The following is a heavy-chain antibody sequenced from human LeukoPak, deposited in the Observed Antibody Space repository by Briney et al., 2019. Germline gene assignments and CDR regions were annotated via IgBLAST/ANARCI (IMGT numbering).Heavy chain of an antibody. Sequence: GGSLRLSCAASGFTFSSYGMHWVRQAPGKGLEWVAVIRYDGSNKYYADSVKGRFTISRDNSKNTLYLQMNSLRAEDTAVYYCAKGLIAALDYFDYWGQGTLVTVSS. CDR3: AKGLIAALDYFDY. V-gene: IGHV3-30*02. CDR1: GFTFSSYG. D-gene: IGHD6-6*01. CDR2: IRYDGSNK. J-gene: IGHJ4*02.